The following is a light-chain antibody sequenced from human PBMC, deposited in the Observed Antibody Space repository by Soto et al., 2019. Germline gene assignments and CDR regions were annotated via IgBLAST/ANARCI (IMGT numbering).Light chain of an antibody. J-gene: IGKJ4*01. CDR2: AAS. CDR3: EQVKTYPLA. Sequence: DIQLTQSPSFLSVSVGDRVTITCRASQDISSHLAWYQQKPGKAPKLLIYAASTLQSGVPSGFGGSGSGTEFTLTITSLPPEEFATDYCEQVKTYPLAFGGGTKVEIK. CDR1: QDISSH. V-gene: IGKV1-9*01.